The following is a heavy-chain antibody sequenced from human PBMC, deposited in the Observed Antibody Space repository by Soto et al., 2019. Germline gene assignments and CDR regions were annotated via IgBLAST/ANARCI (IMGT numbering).Heavy chain of an antibody. CDR2: ISAYNGNT. CDR3: ARDLQEDTYY. CDR1: GYTFTSYG. D-gene: IGHD2-15*01. Sequence: QVQLVQSGAEVKKPGASVKVSCKASGYTFTSYGISWVRQAPGQGLEWMGWISAYNGNTNSAQKLQGRVTMTPDTSPSTAYVELESLRFDDTAVDYCARDLQEDTYYWGQGTLVPVSS. J-gene: IGHJ4*02. V-gene: IGHV1-18*01.